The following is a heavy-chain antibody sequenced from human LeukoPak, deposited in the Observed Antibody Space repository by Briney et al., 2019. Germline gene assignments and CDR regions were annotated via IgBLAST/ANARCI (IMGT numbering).Heavy chain of an antibody. Sequence: GGSLRLSCAASGLTVSTNYMSWVRQAPGKGLEWVSVIYSGGSTYYADSVKGRFTISRDNSKNTLYLQMNSLRAEDTAVYYCAREGSGSYYKSRKGAFDIWGQGTMVTVSS. CDR2: IYSGGST. D-gene: IGHD3-10*01. CDR1: GLTVSTNY. J-gene: IGHJ3*02. CDR3: AREGSGSYYKSRKGAFDI. V-gene: IGHV3-66*01.